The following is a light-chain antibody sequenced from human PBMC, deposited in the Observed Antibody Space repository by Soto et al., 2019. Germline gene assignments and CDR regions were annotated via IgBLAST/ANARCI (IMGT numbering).Light chain of an antibody. CDR1: QTVTNNY. V-gene: IGKV3-20*01. Sequence: EIVLTQSPGTLSLSPGERATLSCRASQTVTNNYLAWYQQKPGQAPRLLIHGASNRATAIPDRFSGSGSGTDFPLTISRLEHEDFAVYYCQQYGTSSLTFGQGTRLEIK. CDR2: GAS. J-gene: IGKJ5*01. CDR3: QQYGTSSLT.